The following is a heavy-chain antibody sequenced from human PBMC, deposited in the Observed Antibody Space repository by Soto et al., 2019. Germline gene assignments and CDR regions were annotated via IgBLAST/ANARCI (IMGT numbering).Heavy chain of an antibody. CDR2: IWYDGSNK. CDR3: ANGRATYGLLTHDY. J-gene: IGHJ4*02. CDR1: GFTFSSYG. V-gene: IGHV3-33*06. Sequence: PGGSLRLSCAASGFTFSSYGMHWVRQAPGKGLEWVAVIWYDGSNKYYADSVKGRFTISRDNSKNTLYLQMNSLRAEDTAVYYCANGRATYGLLTHDYWGQGTLVTVSS. D-gene: IGHD3-10*01.